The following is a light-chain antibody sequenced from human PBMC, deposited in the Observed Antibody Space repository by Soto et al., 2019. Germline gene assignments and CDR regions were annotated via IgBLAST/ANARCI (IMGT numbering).Light chain of an antibody. CDR2: AAS. CDR1: RDVGSD. V-gene: IGKV1-17*01. Sequence: QMTQSPSSLSASVGEKIIITCRASRDVGSDVSWYQQKPGQAPKLLIYAASNLYTGVPSRFSGSRSGTEFTLTISSLQPDDFATYYCQQYTNYPWTFGQGTKVDIK. CDR3: QQYTNYPWT. J-gene: IGKJ1*01.